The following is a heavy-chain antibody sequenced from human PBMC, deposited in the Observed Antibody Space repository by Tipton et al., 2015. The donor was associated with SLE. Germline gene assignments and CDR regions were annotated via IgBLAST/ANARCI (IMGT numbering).Heavy chain of an antibody. D-gene: IGHD6-19*01. V-gene: IGHV5-51*01. J-gene: IGHJ4*02. Sequence: QLVQSGAEVKKPGESLKISCKGSGYIFTSYWIGWVRQMPGKGLEWMGIIYPGNSDTRYSPSFQGQVAMSVDKSTSTAYLHLSSRKASDTAIYYCARQGSTIAVAGANFDYWGQGTLVTVST. CDR3: ARQGSTIAVAGANFDY. CDR2: IYPGNSDT. CDR1: GYIFTSYW.